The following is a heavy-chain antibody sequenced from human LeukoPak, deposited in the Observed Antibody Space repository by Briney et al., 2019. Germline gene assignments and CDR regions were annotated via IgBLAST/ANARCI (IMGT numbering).Heavy chain of an antibody. J-gene: IGHJ4*02. Sequence: SVKVSCKASGFTFTSSAVQWVRQARGQRLEWIGWIVVGSGNTNYAQKFQERVTITRDMSTSTAYMELSSLRSEDTAVYYCAAGYGSGSLFDYWGQGTLVTVSS. CDR3: AAGYGSGSLFDY. CDR1: GFTFTSSA. D-gene: IGHD3-10*01. CDR2: IVVGSGNT. V-gene: IGHV1-58*01.